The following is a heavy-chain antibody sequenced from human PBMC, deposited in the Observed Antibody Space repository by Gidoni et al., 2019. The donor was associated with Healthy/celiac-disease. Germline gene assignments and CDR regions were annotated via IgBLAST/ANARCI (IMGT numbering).Heavy chain of an antibody. CDR2: IYYSGGT. CDR3: ARLDGGQYYFDY. Sequence: QLQLQESGPGLVKPSEPLSLTCTVSGGSISSSSYYWGWLRQPPGKGLEWIGSIYYSGGTYYNPSLKSRVTISVDTSKNQFSLKLSSVTAADTAVYYCARLDGGQYYFDYWGQGTLVTVSS. J-gene: IGHJ4*02. D-gene: IGHD3-3*01. CDR1: GGSISSSSYY. V-gene: IGHV4-39*01.